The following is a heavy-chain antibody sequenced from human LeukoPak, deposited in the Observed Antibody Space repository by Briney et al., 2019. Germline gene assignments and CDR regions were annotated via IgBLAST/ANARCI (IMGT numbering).Heavy chain of an antibody. CDR1: GFTFSSYG. CDR3: ARHKGYNAPGYFDY. D-gene: IGHD1-1*01. J-gene: IGHJ4*02. V-gene: IGHV3-30*02. Sequence: GGSLRLSCAASGFTFSSYGMHWVRQAPGKGLEWVAFMRYDGGYEYYADSVKGRFTISRDNSKNTLYLQMNSLRAEDTAVYYCARHKGYNAPGYFDYWGQGTLVTVSS. CDR2: MRYDGGYE.